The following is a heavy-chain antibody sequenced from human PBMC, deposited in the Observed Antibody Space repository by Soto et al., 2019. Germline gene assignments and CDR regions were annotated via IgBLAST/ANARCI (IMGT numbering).Heavy chain of an antibody. Sequence: GGSLRLSCASSGFTFSNAWMTWVRQAPGKGLEWVGRIKSKTDGGTTDHATPVKGRFAISRDDSKNTLYLQMNSLKAEDTAVYYCTTTPYSSTGGGIPFDIWGQGTMVAVSS. J-gene: IGHJ3*02. CDR3: TTTPYSSTGGGIPFDI. CDR2: IKSKTDGGTT. V-gene: IGHV3-15*01. CDR1: GFTFSNAW. D-gene: IGHD2-2*01.